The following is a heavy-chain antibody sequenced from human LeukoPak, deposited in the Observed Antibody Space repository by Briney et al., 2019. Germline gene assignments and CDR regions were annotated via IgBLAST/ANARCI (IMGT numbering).Heavy chain of an antibody. Sequence: SEALSLTCAVYGGSFSGYYWSWIRQPSGKGLEWIGEINHSGSTNYNPSLKSRVTISVDTSKNQFPLKLSSVTAADTAVYYCARGGSGFWSGYLPIDYWGQGTLVTVSS. V-gene: IGHV4-34*01. CDR3: ARGGSGFWSGYLPIDY. CDR1: GGSFSGYY. CDR2: INHSGST. J-gene: IGHJ4*02. D-gene: IGHD3-3*01.